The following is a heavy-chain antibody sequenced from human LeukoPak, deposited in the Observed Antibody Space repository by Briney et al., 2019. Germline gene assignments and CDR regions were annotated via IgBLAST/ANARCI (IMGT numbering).Heavy chain of an antibody. J-gene: IGHJ3*01. CDR3: ARYGRSGTYSHGFDL. V-gene: IGHV5-51*01. D-gene: IGHD3-10*01. CDR1: EGTFSSHW. Sequence: GGSRQISCQGSEGTFSSHWIGGGRRLPGKGEEGMGIIYPGDSDTKDSPAFEGRATISVDRSINTAYLQWNSLKASDTAMYYCARYGRSGTYSHGFDLRGQGTMVIVS. CDR2: IYPGDSDT.